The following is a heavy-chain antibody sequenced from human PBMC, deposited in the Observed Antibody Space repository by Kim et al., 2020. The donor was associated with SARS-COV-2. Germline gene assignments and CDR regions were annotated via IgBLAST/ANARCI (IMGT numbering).Heavy chain of an antibody. CDR1: GGSISSSSYY. CDR2: IYYSGST. D-gene: IGHD6-19*01. J-gene: IGHJ4*02. V-gene: IGHV4-39*01. Sequence: SETLSLTCTVSGGSISSSSYYWGWIRQPPGKGLEWIGSIYYSGSTYYNPSLKSRVTISVDTSKNQFSLKLSSVTAADTAVYYCARYAVAGRYFDYWGQGTLVTVSS. CDR3: ARYAVAGRYFDY.